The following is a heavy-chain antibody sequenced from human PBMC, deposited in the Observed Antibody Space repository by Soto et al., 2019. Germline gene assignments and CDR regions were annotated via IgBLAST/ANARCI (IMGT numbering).Heavy chain of an antibody. CDR3: ARTAIVVVPAASGYFHY. D-gene: IGHD2-2*01. CDR2: ISSNGGST. J-gene: IGHJ4*02. CDR1: GFTFSSYA. Sequence: EVQLVESGGGLVQPGGSLRLSCAASGFTFSSYAMHWVRQAPGKGLEYVSAISSNGGSTYYANSVKGRFTISRDNSKNTMYIHMGSLKAEDMAVYYCARTAIVVVPAASGYFHYWGQGTLVTVSS. V-gene: IGHV3-64*01.